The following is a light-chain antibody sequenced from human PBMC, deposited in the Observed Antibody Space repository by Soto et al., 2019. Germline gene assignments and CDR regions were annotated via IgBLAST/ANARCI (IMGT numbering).Light chain of an antibody. CDR3: QHTLKWPPT. CDR2: DTS. Sequence: EIVMTQSPASLSVTPGERVTLSCRASQCVNRQVLWYQHRPGQAPRLLIYDTSARAAGIPARFSGSGSATEFTLTISSLQSEDFALYYCQHTLKWPPTFGQGTRVEI. J-gene: IGKJ1*01. V-gene: IGKV3-15*01. CDR1: QCVNRQ.